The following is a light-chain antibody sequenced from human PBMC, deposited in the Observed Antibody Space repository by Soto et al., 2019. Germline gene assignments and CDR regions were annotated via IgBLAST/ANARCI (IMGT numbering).Light chain of an antibody. CDR1: SSDVGAYNY. J-gene: IGLJ1*01. Sequence: QSVLTQPASVSGSPGQSITISCTGTSSDVGAYNYASWYQQYPGEAPKVIIYDVSHRPAGVSNRFSGSKSGNTASLTISGLQTQDEADYSCSSYTSATTYVFGTGTKVTV. CDR2: DVS. V-gene: IGLV2-14*01. CDR3: SSYTSATTYV.